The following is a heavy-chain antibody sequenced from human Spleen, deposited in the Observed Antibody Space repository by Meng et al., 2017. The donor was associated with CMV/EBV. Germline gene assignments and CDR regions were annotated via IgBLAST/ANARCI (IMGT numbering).Heavy chain of an antibody. Sequence: SVFTVSNYAMSWVSQAPGKGLEWVSVISGSGGSTHYAESVKGRFTISRDTSKKTVYLQMNSLRVEDTAVYFCAKDGAVGATYYFDYWGQGTLVTVSS. D-gene: IGHD1-26*01. V-gene: IGHV3-23*01. CDR1: VFTVSNYA. J-gene: IGHJ4*02. CDR2: ISGSGGST. CDR3: AKDGAVGATYYFDY.